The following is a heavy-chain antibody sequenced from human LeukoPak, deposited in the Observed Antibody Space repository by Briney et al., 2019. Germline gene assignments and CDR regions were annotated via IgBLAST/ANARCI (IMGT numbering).Heavy chain of an antibody. V-gene: IGHV4-61*02. CDR1: GGSISSGGYY. D-gene: IGHD2/OR15-2a*01. J-gene: IGHJ4*02. CDR2: IYTSGST. CDR3: ARAAVSRGSLTTFDY. Sequence: SETLSLTCTVSGGSISSGGYYWSWIRQPAGKGLEWIGRIYTSGSTNYNPSLKSRVTMSVDTSKNQFSLKLSSVTAADTAVYYCARAAVSRGSLTTFDYWGQGTLVTVSS.